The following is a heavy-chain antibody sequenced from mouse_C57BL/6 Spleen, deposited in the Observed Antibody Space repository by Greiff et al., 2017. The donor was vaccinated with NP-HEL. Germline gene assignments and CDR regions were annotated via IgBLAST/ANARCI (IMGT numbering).Heavy chain of an antibody. CDR3: ARVGLAYYFDY. CDR2: IYPGDGDT. Sequence: QVQLKESGAELVKPGASVKISCKASGYAFSSYWMNWVKQRPGKGLEWIGQIYPGDGDTNYNGKFKGKATLTADKSSSTAYMQLSSLTSEDSAVYFCARVGLAYYFDYWGQGTTLTVSS. CDR1: GYAFSSYW. V-gene: IGHV1-80*01. D-gene: IGHD4-1*01. J-gene: IGHJ2*01.